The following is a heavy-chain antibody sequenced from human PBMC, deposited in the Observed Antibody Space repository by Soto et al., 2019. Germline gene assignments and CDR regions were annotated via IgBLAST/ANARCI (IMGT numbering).Heavy chain of an antibody. CDR2: IIPIFGTA. CDR3: ARPRVFGVGNAASDI. Sequence: SGKVSLKASGSTFSNYGIMWVPPAPGQGLEWMGGIIPIFGTANYAQKFQGRVTITADKSTSTAYMELSSLRSEDTAVYYCARPRVFGVGNAASDIWGQGTMVTVSS. CDR1: GSTFSNYG. D-gene: IGHD3-3*01. J-gene: IGHJ3*02. V-gene: IGHV1-69*06.